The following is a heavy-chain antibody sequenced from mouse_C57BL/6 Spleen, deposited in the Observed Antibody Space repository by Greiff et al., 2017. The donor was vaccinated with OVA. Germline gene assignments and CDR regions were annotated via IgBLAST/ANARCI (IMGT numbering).Heavy chain of an antibody. CDR3: ARIGDYGSSHWYFDV. J-gene: IGHJ1*03. Sequence: VKVVESGPGLVQPSQSLSITCTVSGFSLTSYGVHWVRQSPGKGLEWLGVIWSGGSTDYNAAFVSRLSISKDNSKSQVFFKMNSLQADDTAIYYCARIGDYGSSHWYFDVWGTGTTVTVSS. V-gene: IGHV2-2*01. D-gene: IGHD1-1*01. CDR2: IWSGGST. CDR1: GFSLTSYG.